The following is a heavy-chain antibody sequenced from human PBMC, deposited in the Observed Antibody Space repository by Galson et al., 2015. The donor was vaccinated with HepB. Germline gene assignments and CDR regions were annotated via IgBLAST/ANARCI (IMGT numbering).Heavy chain of an antibody. CDR1: GFTFSSYE. CDR2: ISSSGSTI. J-gene: IGHJ4*02. D-gene: IGHD3-16*02. CDR3: ARDGWGSYRRNYFDY. V-gene: IGHV3-48*03. Sequence: SLRLSCAASGFTFSSYEMNWVRQAPGKGLEWVSYISSSGSTIYYADSVKGRFTISRDNAKNSLYLQMNSLRAEDTAVYYCARDGWGSYRRNYFDYWGQGTLVTVSS.